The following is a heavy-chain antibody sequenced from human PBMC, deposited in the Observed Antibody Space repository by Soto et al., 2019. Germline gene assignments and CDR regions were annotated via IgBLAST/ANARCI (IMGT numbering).Heavy chain of an antibody. Sequence: EVQLVQSGAEVKKPGESLKISCKGSGYTFTSYWIGWVRQIPGKGLEWMGIIYPGDSDTRYSPSFQGQVTISADKSISTAYLQWRSLKASDTAIYYCARHDSPSVIYYYSGMDVWGQGTTVTVSS. V-gene: IGHV5-51*01. D-gene: IGHD2-15*01. CDR1: GYTFTSYW. CDR3: ARHDSPSVIYYYSGMDV. J-gene: IGHJ6*02. CDR2: IYPGDSDT.